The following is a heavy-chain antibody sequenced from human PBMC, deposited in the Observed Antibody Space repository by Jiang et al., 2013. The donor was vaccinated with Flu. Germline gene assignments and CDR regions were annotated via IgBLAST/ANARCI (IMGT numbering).Heavy chain of an antibody. D-gene: IGHD3-16*02. V-gene: IGHV1-69*04. CDR3: ARGNYYDYVWGSYLWVY. J-gene: IGHJ4*02. CDR2: IIPILGIA. Sequence: EVKKPGSSVKVSCKASGGTFSSYAISWVRQAPGQGLEWMGRIIPILGIANYAQKFQGRVTITADKSTSTAYMELSSLRSEDTAVYYCARGNYYDYVWGSYLWVYWGQGTLVTVSS. CDR1: GGTFSSYA.